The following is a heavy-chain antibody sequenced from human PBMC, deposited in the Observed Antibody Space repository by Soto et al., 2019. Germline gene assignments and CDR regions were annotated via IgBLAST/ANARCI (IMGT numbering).Heavy chain of an antibody. D-gene: IGHD3-9*01. V-gene: IGHV1-3*01. CDR3: ASGLSGYYGPEYFQF. Sequence: ASVKVACKASGYTFTSYAMHWVRQAPGQRLEWMGWINAGNGNTKYSQKFQGRVTITRDTSASTAYMELSSLRSEDTAVYYCASGLSGYYGPEYFQFWGQGTLVTVSS. CDR2: INAGNGNT. J-gene: IGHJ1*01. CDR1: GYTFTSYA.